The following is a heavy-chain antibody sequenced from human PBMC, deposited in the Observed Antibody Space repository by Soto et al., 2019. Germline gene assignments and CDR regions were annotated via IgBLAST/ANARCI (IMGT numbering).Heavy chain of an antibody. CDR1: GGSISSYY. J-gene: IGHJ4*02. CDR2: IYYSGST. D-gene: IGHD6-13*01. CDR3: ARVEVGIAAAGSEFDY. Sequence: SETLSLTCTVSGGSISSYYWSWIRQPPGKGLEWIGYIYYSGSTNYNPSLKSRVTISVDTSKNQFSLKLSSVTAADTAVYYCARVEVGIAAAGSEFDYWGQGTLVTVSS. V-gene: IGHV4-59*01.